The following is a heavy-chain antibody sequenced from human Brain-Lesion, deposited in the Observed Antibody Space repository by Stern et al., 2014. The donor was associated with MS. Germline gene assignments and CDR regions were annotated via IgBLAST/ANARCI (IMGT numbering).Heavy chain of an antibody. D-gene: IGHD2-2*01. Sequence: QVQLVQSGPGLVKPSQTLSLPCTVPGGSISSGGYYWSWIRQPAGKGLEWIGRIFNGGGTSYNPPLKSRVTITIDTSKTQFSLRLNSMTAADTAVYYCARGRVVPGFQYYATDVWGQGTTVIVSS. CDR2: IFNGGGT. CDR1: GGSISSGGYY. V-gene: IGHV4-61*02. CDR3: ARGRVVPGFQYYATDV. J-gene: IGHJ6*02.